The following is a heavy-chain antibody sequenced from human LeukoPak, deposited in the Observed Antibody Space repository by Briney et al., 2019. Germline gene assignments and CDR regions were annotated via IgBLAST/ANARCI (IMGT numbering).Heavy chain of an antibody. CDR3: AKDTGYSSSWYDRYYYYYGMDV. D-gene: IGHD6-13*01. Sequence: PGGSLRLSCAASGFTFSSYGIHWVRQAPGKGLEWVAFIRYDGSNKYYADSVKGRFTISRDNSKNTLYLQMNSLRAEDTAVYYCAKDTGYSSSWYDRYYYYYGMDVWGQGTTVTVSS. CDR1: GFTFSSYG. CDR2: IRYDGSNK. V-gene: IGHV3-30*02. J-gene: IGHJ6*02.